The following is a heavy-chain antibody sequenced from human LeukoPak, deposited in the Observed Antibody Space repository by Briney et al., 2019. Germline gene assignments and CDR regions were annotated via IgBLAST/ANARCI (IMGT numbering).Heavy chain of an antibody. Sequence: GRSLRLSCAASGFTFDDYAMLWVRQAPGKGLEWVSGISWNSGSIGYADSVKGRFTISRDNAKNSLYLQMNSLRAEDTALYYCAKDPRSSIAAPIDPWGQGTLVTVSS. CDR1: GFTFDDYA. D-gene: IGHD6-6*01. V-gene: IGHV3-9*01. CDR2: ISWNSGSI. CDR3: AKDPRSSIAAPIDP. J-gene: IGHJ5*02.